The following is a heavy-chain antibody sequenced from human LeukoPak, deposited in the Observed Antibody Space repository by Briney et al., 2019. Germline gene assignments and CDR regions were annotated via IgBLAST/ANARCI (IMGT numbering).Heavy chain of an antibody. CDR3: AKDRRFPDDVLDL. J-gene: IGHJ3*01. D-gene: IGHD2-21*01. V-gene: IGHV3-23*01. Sequence: GGSLRLSCVASGFTFNNYAMSWVRQAPGKGPEWVSAISGSRGDTYYAASVQGRFTISRDNSRNTLYLQMNSLRAEDTALYYCAKDRRFPDDVLDLWGQGTLVTVSS. CDR1: GFTFNNYA. CDR2: ISGSRGDT.